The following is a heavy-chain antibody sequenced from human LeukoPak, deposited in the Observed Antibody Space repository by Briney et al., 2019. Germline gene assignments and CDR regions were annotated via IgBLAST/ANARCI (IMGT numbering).Heavy chain of an antibody. V-gene: IGHV4-4*03. CDR2: ISLSGLT. Sequence: PGTLSLTCGVSGGPISSTNWWSWVRQPPGQGLEWIGEISLSGLTNYNPSLKSRVTMSLDKSKNHLSLNLTSVTAADTAVYYCSRESGAFSPFGYWGQGTLVTVSS. J-gene: IGHJ4*02. D-gene: IGHD1-26*01. CDR3: SRESGAFSPFGY. CDR1: GGPISSTNW.